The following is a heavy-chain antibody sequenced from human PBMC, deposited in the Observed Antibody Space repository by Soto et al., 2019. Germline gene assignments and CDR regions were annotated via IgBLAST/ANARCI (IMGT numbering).Heavy chain of an antibody. Sequence: ASVKVSCKASGYTFTSYGISWVRQAPGQGLEWMGWISAYNGNTNYAQELQGRVTMTTDTSTSTAYMELRSLRSDDTAVYYCARGRLRIAAAETCFDPWGQGTLVTVSS. D-gene: IGHD6-13*01. V-gene: IGHV1-18*01. CDR3: ARGRLRIAAAETCFDP. J-gene: IGHJ5*02. CDR2: ISAYNGNT. CDR1: GYTFTSYG.